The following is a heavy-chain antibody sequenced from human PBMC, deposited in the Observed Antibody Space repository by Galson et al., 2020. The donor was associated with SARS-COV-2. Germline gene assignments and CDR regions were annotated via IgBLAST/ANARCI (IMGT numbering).Heavy chain of an antibody. J-gene: IGHJ4*02. CDR2: INSDGSST. CDR3: AREGIAAAGINFDY. V-gene: IGHV3-74*01. CDR1: GFTFSSYW. Sequence: GESLKISCAASGFTFSSYWMHWVRQAPGKGLVWVSRINSDGSSTSYADSVKGRFTISRDNAKNTLYLQMNSLRAEDTAVYYCAREGIAAAGINFDYWGQGTLVTVSS. D-gene: IGHD6-13*01.